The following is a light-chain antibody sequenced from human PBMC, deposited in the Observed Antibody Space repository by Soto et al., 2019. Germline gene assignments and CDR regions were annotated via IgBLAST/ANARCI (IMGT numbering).Light chain of an antibody. CDR2: EVT. V-gene: IGLV2-8*01. Sequence: QSVLTQPPSASGSPGQSVTISCTGTSSDVGGYNYVSWYQQHPGKAPKLMIYEVTKRPSGVPDRFSGSKSGNTAYLTVSGLQAENEADYYCSSYAGSNNPVVFGGGTKLTVL. J-gene: IGLJ2*01. CDR3: SSYAGSNNPVV. CDR1: SSDVGGYNY.